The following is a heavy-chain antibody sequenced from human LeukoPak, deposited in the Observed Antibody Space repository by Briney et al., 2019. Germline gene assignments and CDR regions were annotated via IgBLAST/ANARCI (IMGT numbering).Heavy chain of an antibody. D-gene: IGHD3-22*01. V-gene: IGHV4-59*08. J-gene: IGHJ4*02. CDR1: GGSISSYY. CDR3: ARHYDSSGYWYYFDY. CDR2: IYYSGST. Sequence: SETLSLTCTVSGGSISSYYWSWIRQPPGKGLEWIGYIYYSGSTNYNPSLKSRVTISVDTSKNQFSLKLTFVTAADTAVYYCARHYDSSGYWYYFDYWGQGTLVTVSS.